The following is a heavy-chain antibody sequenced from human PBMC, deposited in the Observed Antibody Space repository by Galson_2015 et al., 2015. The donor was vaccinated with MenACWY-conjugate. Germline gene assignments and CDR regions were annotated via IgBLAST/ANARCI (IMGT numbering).Heavy chain of an antibody. Sequence: SLRLSCAASGFTVSSNYMTWVRQAPGKGLEWLSTVYTGGSTFYADSLRGRFTISRHTSTNTLYLQMNSLRTDDTAVYYCARRSGSPWDFDYWGQGTLVTVSP. CDR2: VYTGGST. V-gene: IGHV3-53*04. J-gene: IGHJ4*02. D-gene: IGHD1-26*01. CDR1: GFTVSSNY. CDR3: ARRSGSPWDFDY.